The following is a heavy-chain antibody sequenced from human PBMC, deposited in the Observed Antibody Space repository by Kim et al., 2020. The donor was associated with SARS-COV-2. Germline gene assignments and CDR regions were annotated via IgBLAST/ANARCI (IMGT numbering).Heavy chain of an antibody. V-gene: IGHV4-39*01. Sequence: SETLSLTCTVSGGSISISSYYWGWIRQPPGKGLEWIGTIYYSGSTYYNPSLQNRVTISVDTSNNQFSLKLNSVTAADTAVYYCARHADEWLLHYFDYWGQGTLVTVSS. CDR3: ARHADEWLLHYFDY. D-gene: IGHD6-19*01. CDR2: IYYSGST. CDR1: GGSISISSYY. J-gene: IGHJ4*02.